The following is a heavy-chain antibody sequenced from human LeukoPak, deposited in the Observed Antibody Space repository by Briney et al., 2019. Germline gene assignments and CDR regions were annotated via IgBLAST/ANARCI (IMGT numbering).Heavy chain of an antibody. Sequence: SETLSLTCAVSGDSISSSSYYWGWIRQPPGKGLEWIGSIYYSGSTYYNPSLKSRVTISVDTSKNQFSLKLSSVTAADTAVYYCAETYDYGDYFDYWGQGTLVTVSS. D-gene: IGHD4-17*01. CDR3: AETYDYGDYFDY. V-gene: IGHV4-39*07. CDR1: GDSISSSSYY. CDR2: IYYSGST. J-gene: IGHJ4*02.